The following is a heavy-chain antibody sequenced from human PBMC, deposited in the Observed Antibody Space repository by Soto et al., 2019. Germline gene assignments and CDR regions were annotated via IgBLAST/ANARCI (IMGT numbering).Heavy chain of an antibody. Sequence: PGESLKISCKGSGYSFTSYWISWVRQMPGKGLEWMGRIDPSDSYTNYSPSFQGHVTISADKSISTAYLQWSSLKASDTAMYYCARRDSSSPLDYYGMDVWGQGTTVTVSS. D-gene: IGHD6-6*01. J-gene: IGHJ6*02. V-gene: IGHV5-10-1*01. CDR1: GYSFTSYW. CDR3: ARRDSSSPLDYYGMDV. CDR2: IDPSDSYT.